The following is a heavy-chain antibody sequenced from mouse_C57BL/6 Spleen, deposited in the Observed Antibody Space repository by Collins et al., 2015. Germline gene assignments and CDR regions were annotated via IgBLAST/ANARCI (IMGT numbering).Heavy chain of an antibody. V-gene: IGHV1-61*01. Sequence: QVQLQQPGAELVRPGSSVKLSCKASGYTFTSYWMDWVKQRPGQGLEWIGNIYPSDSETHYNQKFKDKATLTVDKSSSTAYMQLSSLTSEDSAVYYCARRDYALDYWGQGTTLTVSS. CDR1: GYTFTSYW. D-gene: IGHD1-1*01. CDR3: ARRDYALDY. J-gene: IGHJ2*01. CDR2: IYPSDSET.